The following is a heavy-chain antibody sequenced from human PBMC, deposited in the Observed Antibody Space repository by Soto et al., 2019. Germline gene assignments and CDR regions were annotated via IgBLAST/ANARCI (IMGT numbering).Heavy chain of an antibody. Sequence: GGSLRLSCAASGFTFSSYAMSWVRQAPGKGLEWVSAISGSGGSTYYADSVKGRFTIYRDNSKNTLYLQMNSLRAEDTAVYYCAKKYYYGSGSYSFDYWGQGTLVTVSS. J-gene: IGHJ4*02. V-gene: IGHV3-23*01. D-gene: IGHD3-10*01. CDR3: AKKYYYGSGSYSFDY. CDR1: GFTFSSYA. CDR2: ISGSGGST.